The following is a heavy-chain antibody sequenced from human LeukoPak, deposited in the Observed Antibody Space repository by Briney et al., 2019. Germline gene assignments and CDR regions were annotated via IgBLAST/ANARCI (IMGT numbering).Heavy chain of an antibody. CDR3: ARDPEENLQLWLGNYFDY. CDR2: TSAYNGNT. V-gene: IGHV1-18*01. CDR1: GYTFISYG. J-gene: IGHJ4*02. D-gene: IGHD5-18*01. Sequence: GASVKVSCKASGYTFISYGISWVRQAPGQGLEWMGWTSAYNGNTNYAQKLQGRVTMTTDTSTSTAYMELRSLRSDDTAVYYCARDPEENLQLWLGNYFDYWGQGTLVTVSS.